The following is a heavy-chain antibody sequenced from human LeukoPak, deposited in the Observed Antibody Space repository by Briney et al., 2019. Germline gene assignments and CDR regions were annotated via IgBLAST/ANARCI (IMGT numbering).Heavy chain of an antibody. J-gene: IGHJ5*02. CDR1: GFTFDDYG. V-gene: IGHV3-20*04. CDR2: INWNGGST. Sequence: PGGSLRLSCAASGFTFDDYGMNWVRQAPGKGLEWVSGINWNGGSTGYADSVKGRFTISRDNAKNSLYLQMNSLRAEDTALYYSASTIFGGFDPWGQGTLVTVSS. CDR3: ASTIFGGFDP. D-gene: IGHD3-3*01.